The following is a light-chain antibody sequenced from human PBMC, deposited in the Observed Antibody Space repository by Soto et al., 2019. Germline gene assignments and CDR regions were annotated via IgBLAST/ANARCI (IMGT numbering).Light chain of an antibody. CDR3: QQYNSHSRT. V-gene: IGKV1-5*02. CDR2: DAS. J-gene: IGKJ1*01. Sequence: IKRTKSPSPLFALVEDTVPFIVRASPTPSSGLAWYQHKPGKVPRLLIFDASKLVSGVPSRFSGSGSGSDFTLTISTLQPDDSATYYCQQYNSHSRTFGQGTKVEIK. CDR1: PTPSSG.